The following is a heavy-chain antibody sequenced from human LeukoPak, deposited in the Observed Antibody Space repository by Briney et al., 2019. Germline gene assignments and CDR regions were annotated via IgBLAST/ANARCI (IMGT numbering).Heavy chain of an antibody. V-gene: IGHV4-34*01. D-gene: IGHD3-22*01. CDR2: INHSGST. J-gene: IGHJ4*02. CDR1: GGSFSGYY. CDR3: ARRPPYYYDSSGYYYTSRYYFDY. Sequence: SETLSLTCAVYGGSFSGYYWSWIRQPPGKGLEWIGEINHSGSTNYNPSLKSRGTISVDTSNNQFSLKLSSVTAADTAVYYCARRPPYYYDSSGYYYTSRYYFDYWGQGTLVTVSS.